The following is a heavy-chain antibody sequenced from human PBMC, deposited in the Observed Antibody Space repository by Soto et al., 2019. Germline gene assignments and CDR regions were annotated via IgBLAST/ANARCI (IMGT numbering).Heavy chain of an antibody. CDR1: GFTVSSHY. Sequence: EVQLVESGGGLVQPGGSLRLSCAASGFTVSSHYMSWVRQAPGKGLEWVSVIYSGGSTYYTDSVKGRFTISRDNSKNTLFLQMNSLRAEDTAVYYGARDYYGGNARYFDLWGRGTLVTVSS. D-gene: IGHD2-15*01. CDR3: ARDYYGGNARYFDL. CDR2: IYSGGST. V-gene: IGHV3-66*01. J-gene: IGHJ2*01.